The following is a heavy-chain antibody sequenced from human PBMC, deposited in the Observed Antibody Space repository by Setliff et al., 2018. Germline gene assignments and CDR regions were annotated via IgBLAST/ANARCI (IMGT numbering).Heavy chain of an antibody. CDR1: GFTFSSYS. V-gene: IGHV3-48*01. CDR2: ISSSSSTI. Sequence: PGGSLRLSCAASGFTFSSYSMNWVRQAPGKGLEWVSYISSSSSTIYYADSVKGRFTISRDNSKNTLYLQMNSLRAEDTAVYYCAKGIWQWLALGAFDYWGQGTLVTVSS. J-gene: IGHJ4*02. D-gene: IGHD6-19*01. CDR3: AKGIWQWLALGAFDY.